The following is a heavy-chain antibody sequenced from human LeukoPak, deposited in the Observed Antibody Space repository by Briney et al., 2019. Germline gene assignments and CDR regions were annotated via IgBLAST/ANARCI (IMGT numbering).Heavy chain of an antibody. Sequence: KPSETLSLTCTVSGGSISSSRYYWGWIRQPPGKGLEWIGNIYYSGSTYYNPSLKSRVTISLDTSKNQFSLKLSSVTAADTAVYFCARRSTSGSYYFDCWGQGTLITVSS. CDR1: GGSISSSRYY. CDR2: IYYSGST. V-gene: IGHV4-39*01. J-gene: IGHJ4*02. D-gene: IGHD6-19*01. CDR3: ARRSTSGSYYFDC.